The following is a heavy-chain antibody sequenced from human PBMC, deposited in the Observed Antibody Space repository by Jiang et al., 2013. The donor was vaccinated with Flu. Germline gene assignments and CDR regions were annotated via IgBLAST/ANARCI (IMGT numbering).Heavy chain of an antibody. CDR2: IYHSGST. Sequence: KPSGTLSLTCAVSGGSISSSNWWSWVRQPPGKGLEWIGEIYHSGSTNYNPSLKSRVTISVDKSKNQFFLKLSSVTAADTAVYYCARGAGLGRGPISPYYYGMDVWGKGTTVTVSS. CDR3: ARGAGLGRGPISPYYYGMDV. CDR1: GGSISSSNW. J-gene: IGHJ6*04. V-gene: IGHV4-4*02. D-gene: IGHD1-14*01.